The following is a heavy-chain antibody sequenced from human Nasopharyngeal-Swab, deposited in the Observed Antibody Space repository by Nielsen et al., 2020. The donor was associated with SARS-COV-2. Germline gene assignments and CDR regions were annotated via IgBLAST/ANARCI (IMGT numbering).Heavy chain of an antibody. CDR1: GYSFRSYG. V-gene: IGHV1-18*01. J-gene: IGHJ4*02. D-gene: IGHD3-3*01. CDR2: IIVYNADT. CDR3: GRDIEEWLVVPSLSFDY. Sequence: ASVKVSCNASGYSFRSYGINWLRQAPGQGLEWMGWIIVYNADTNYAQKLQGRVSMTTDTSTSTAYMELRSLRSDDTAVYYCGRDIEEWLVVPSLSFDYWGQGTLVTVSS.